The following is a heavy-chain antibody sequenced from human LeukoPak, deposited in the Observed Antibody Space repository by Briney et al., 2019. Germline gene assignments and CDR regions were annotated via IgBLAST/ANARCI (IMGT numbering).Heavy chain of an antibody. CDR2: IYPGDSNI. CDR1: GYKFTSYW. V-gene: IGHV5-51*01. J-gene: IGHJ5*02. D-gene: IGHD6-19*01. Sequence: NPGESLKISCKGSGYKFTSYWIGWVRQMSGKGLEWMGIIYPGDSNIRYSPSFQGQVTIPVDKSISTAYLRWSSLKASDTALYYCARGRVAVASNWFDPWGQGTLVTVSS. CDR3: ARGRVAVASNWFDP.